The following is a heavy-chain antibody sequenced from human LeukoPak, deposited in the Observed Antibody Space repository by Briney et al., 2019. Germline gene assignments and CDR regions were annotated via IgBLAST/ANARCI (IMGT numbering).Heavy chain of an antibody. J-gene: IGHJ4*02. CDR3: AKDQAYYYDSSGYYLFDY. Sequence: GRSLRLSCAASGFTFSNYAMHWVRQAPGKGLEWVAFLRYAGINKYYADAVKGRFTISRDNFKNTLYLQMNSLRAEDTAVYYCAKDQAYYYDSSGYYLFDYWGQGTLVTVSS. V-gene: IGHV3-30*02. CDR1: GFTFSNYA. CDR2: LRYAGINK. D-gene: IGHD3-22*01.